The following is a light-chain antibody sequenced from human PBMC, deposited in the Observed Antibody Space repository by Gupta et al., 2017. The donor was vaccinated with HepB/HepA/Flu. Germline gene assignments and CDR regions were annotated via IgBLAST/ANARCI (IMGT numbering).Light chain of an antibody. CDR2: GAS. CDR3: QQYGTSLYT. V-gene: IGKV3-20*01. CDR1: QSVSSNN. Sequence: ILLTQSPGTLSLSPGESSTLSCRATQSVSSNNLAWYQQKPGQAPRLLIYGASTRATGIPDRFSGSGSATDFTLTISTVEPEDFAVYYCQQYGTSLYTFGQGTNLEIK. J-gene: IGKJ2*01.